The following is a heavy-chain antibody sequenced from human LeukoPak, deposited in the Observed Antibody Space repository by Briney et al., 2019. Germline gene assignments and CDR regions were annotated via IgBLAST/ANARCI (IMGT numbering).Heavy chain of an antibody. Sequence: GGSLRLSCVASGFTFNNYWMSWVRQAPGKGLEWVTNIKQDGSEKYYVDSVEGRFTISRDNAKNSLYLQMNSLRAEDTAVHYCARDDYGGTRYWGQGTLVSVSS. J-gene: IGHJ4*02. D-gene: IGHD4/OR15-4a*01. CDR3: ARDDYGGTRY. V-gene: IGHV3-7*01. CDR2: IKQDGSEK. CDR1: GFTFNNYW.